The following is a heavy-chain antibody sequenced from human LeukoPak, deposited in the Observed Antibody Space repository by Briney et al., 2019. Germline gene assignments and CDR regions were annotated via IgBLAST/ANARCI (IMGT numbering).Heavy chain of an antibody. CDR2: IHTSGST. CDR3: AGRAQTTGWSFDY. V-gene: IGHV4-4*07. Sequence: SETLSLTCIVSGGSISSYYWSWIRQPAGKGLEWIGQIHTSGSTNYNPSLKSRVTMSVDTSKNQFSLELSSVTAADTAVYYCAGRAQTTGWSFDYWGQGALVTVSS. J-gene: IGHJ4*02. D-gene: IGHD6-19*01. CDR1: GGSISSYY.